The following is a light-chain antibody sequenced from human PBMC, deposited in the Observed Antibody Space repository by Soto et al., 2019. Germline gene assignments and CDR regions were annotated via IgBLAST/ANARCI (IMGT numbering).Light chain of an antibody. CDR1: QSVTRSY. CDR2: GAS. Sequence: EIVLTQSLGTLSLSPGERATLFCRASQSVTRSYLAWYQQKPGQAPRLLIYGASSRATGIPDRFSGSGSGTDFTLTISRLEPEDFALYYCQQYEKSSYTFGQGTKLEIK. CDR3: QQYEKSSYT. V-gene: IGKV3-20*01. J-gene: IGKJ2*01.